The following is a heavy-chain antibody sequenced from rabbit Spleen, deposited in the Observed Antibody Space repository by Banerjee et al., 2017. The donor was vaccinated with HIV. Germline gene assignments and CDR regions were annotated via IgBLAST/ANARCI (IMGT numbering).Heavy chain of an antibody. J-gene: IGHJ4*01. CDR3: ARDLTSIIGWNFNL. D-gene: IGHD1-1*01. Sequence: QSLEESGGGLVQPEGSLTLTCKASGFSFSDRDVMCWVRQAPGKGLEWIACINTYTDKGVYATWAKGRFTISRTSSTTVTLQMTSLTAADTATYFCARDLTSIIGWNFNLWGPGTLVTVS. CDR1: GFSFSDRDV. CDR2: INTYTDKG. V-gene: IGHV1S40*01.